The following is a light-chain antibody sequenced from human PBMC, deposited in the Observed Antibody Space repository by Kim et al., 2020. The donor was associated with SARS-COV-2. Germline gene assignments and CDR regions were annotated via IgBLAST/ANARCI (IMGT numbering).Light chain of an antibody. J-gene: IGLJ1*01. CDR3: QSYDSGLSGSV. CDR1: GSNIGAGYE. Sequence: QRVTISCTGSGSNIGAGYEVHWYQQLPGTAPKLVIYANTNRPSGIPDRFSGSKSGTSASLAITGLLAVDEADYYCQSYDSGLSGSVFGTGTKVTVL. CDR2: ANT. V-gene: IGLV1-40*01.